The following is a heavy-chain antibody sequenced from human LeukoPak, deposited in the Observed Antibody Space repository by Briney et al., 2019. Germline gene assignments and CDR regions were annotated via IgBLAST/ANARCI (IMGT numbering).Heavy chain of an antibody. CDR1: GFTFSSYG. V-gene: IGHV3-30*02. D-gene: IGHD1-7*01. CDR2: IWYGGSNK. Sequence: GGSLRLSCAASGFTFSSYGMHWVRQAPGKGLEWVAVIWYGGSNKYYADSVKGRFTISRDNSKNTLYLQMNSLRAEDTAVYYCAKSGGTTFDRYYYYYMDVWGKGTTVTVSS. CDR3: AKSGGTTFDRYYYYYMDV. J-gene: IGHJ6*03.